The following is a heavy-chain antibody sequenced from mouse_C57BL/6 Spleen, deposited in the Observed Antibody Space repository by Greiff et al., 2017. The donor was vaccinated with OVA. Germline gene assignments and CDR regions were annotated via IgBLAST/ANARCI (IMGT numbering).Heavy chain of an antibody. CDR1: GYAFSSSW. J-gene: IGHJ1*03. CDR3: ARYYYGSSYWYFDV. D-gene: IGHD1-1*01. CDR2: IYPGDGDT. V-gene: IGHV1-82*01. Sequence: QVQLKESGPELVKPGASVKISCKASGYAFSSSWMNWVKQRPGKGLEWIGRIYPGDGDTNYNGKFKGKATLTADKSSSTAYMQLSSLTSEDSAVSFCARYYYGSSYWYFDVWGTGTTVTVSS.